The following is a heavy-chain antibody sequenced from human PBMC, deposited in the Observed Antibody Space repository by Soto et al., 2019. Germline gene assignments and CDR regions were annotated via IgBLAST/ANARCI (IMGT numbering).Heavy chain of an antibody. V-gene: IGHV1-69*12. CDR2: IIPMYGTT. CDR3: ARIGTLDWIDDY. J-gene: IGHJ4*02. CDR1: GGTFRSYV. Sequence: QVQLVQSGAEVKKPGSSVKVSCKASGGTFRSYVTSWVRQAPGQGLEWLGGIIPMYGTTYYAQTFQGRVTXXAXXSTSTAFMELSSLRSEDTAVYYCARIGTLDWIDDYWGQGTLVTVSS. D-gene: IGHD1-1*01.